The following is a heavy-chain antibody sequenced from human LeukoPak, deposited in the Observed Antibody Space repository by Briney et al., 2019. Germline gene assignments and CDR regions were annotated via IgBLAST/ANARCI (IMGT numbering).Heavy chain of an antibody. CDR2: INHSGST. V-gene: IGHV4-34*01. CDR1: GGSFSGYY. D-gene: IGHD3-3*01. Sequence: SETLSLTCAVYGGSFSGYYWSWIRQPPGKGLEWIGEINHSGSTNYNPSLKSRVTISVDTSKNRFSLKLSSVTAADTAVYYCARGLWSGYTFDYWGQGTLVTVSS. CDR3: ARGLWSGYTFDY. J-gene: IGHJ4*02.